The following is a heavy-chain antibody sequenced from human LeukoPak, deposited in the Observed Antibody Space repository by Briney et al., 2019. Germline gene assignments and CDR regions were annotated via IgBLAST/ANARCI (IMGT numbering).Heavy chain of an antibody. J-gene: IGHJ4*02. Sequence: PSETLSLTCTVSGGSISSYYWSWIRQPPGKGLEWIGYIYYSGSTNYNPSLKSRVTISVDTSKNQLSLKLSSVTAADTAVYYCARHYGDYLDYWGQGTLVTVSS. CDR3: ARHYGDYLDY. V-gene: IGHV4-59*08. D-gene: IGHD4-17*01. CDR2: IYYSGST. CDR1: GGSISSYY.